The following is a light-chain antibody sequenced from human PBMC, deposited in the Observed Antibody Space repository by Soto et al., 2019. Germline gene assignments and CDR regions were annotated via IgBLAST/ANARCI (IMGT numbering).Light chain of an antibody. Sequence: EIVLTQSPGTLSLSPGEGATLSCRASQSLSSSYLAWYQQKPGQAPRLLIYGASSRATGIPDRFSGSGSGTDVTLTISRLEPEDFAVYYCQQYGSSPRTFGQGTKLEIK. CDR2: GAS. V-gene: IGKV3-20*01. CDR3: QQYGSSPRT. J-gene: IGKJ2*01. CDR1: QSLSSSY.